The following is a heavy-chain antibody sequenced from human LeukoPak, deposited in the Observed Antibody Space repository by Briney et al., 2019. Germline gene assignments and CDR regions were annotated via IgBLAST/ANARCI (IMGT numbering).Heavy chain of an antibody. CDR2: ISSSGSTI. Sequence: GGSLRLSCAASGFTFSSYEMNWVRQAPGKGLEWVSYISSSGSTIYYADSVKGRFTISRDFSNNTVYVQMNSLRAEDTAVYYCANNYNFDYWGQGTLVTVSS. J-gene: IGHJ4*02. CDR1: GFTFSSYE. D-gene: IGHD4-11*01. CDR3: ANNYNFDY. V-gene: IGHV3-48*03.